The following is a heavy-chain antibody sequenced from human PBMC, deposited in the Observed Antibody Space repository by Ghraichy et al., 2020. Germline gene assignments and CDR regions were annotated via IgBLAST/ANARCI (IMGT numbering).Heavy chain of an antibody. D-gene: IGHD3-3*01. CDR1: GFTFSDYY. CDR2: IGFGGRNI. J-gene: IGHJ3*02. CDR3: ARERMPYYDSWSGYRDACDI. V-gene: IGHV3-11*01. Sequence: GGSLRLSCAASGFTFSDYYMSWIRQAPGKGLEWLSYIGFGGRNIFYADSVKGRFTISRDNAKDSLYLQMDNLRAEDTAMYYCARERMPYYDSWSGYRDACDIWGQGTMVTVSS.